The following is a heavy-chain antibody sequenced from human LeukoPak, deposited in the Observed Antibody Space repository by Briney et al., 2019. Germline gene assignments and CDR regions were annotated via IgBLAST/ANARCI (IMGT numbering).Heavy chain of an antibody. CDR3: ARRYCSSTSCYKFDY. D-gene: IGHD2-2*02. Sequence: AASVKVSCKASGYTFTGYYMHWVRQAPGQGLEWMGWINPNSGGTNYAQKFQGRVTMTRDTSISTAYMELSRLRSDDTAVYYCARRYCSSTSCYKFDYWGQGTLVTVSS. V-gene: IGHV1-2*02. CDR2: INPNSGGT. CDR1: GYTFTGYY. J-gene: IGHJ4*02.